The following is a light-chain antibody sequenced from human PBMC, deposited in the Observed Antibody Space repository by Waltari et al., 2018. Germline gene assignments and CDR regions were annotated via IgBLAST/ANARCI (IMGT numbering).Light chain of an antibody. Sequence: IVLTQSPATLYLFPGERATLSCRASQSVRSYLAWDQQKPGQAPRLLIYDTSYRATGVPVRFSGSGSVTDYTLTISSLEPEDFAVYYCQHRSVWPLTFGGGTKVEMK. V-gene: IGKV3-11*01. CDR2: DTS. J-gene: IGKJ4*01. CDR3: QHRSVWPLT. CDR1: QSVRSY.